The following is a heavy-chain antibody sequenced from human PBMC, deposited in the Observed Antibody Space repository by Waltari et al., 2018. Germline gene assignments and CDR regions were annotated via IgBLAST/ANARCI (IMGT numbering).Heavy chain of an antibody. D-gene: IGHD3-10*01. CDR1: GFTFNNYW. CDR2: INDEAKEK. Sequence: EVQLVESGGGLVQPGGSLRLSCAASGFTFNNYWMTCVRQAPGKGLGWVANINDEAKEKYHVDSVKGRFTISRDNTKKSLYLQMNSLRVDETAVYYCARGEEGYGEAYYWGQGTMVTVSS. J-gene: IGHJ3*01. CDR3: ARGEEGYGEAYY. V-gene: IGHV3-7*04.